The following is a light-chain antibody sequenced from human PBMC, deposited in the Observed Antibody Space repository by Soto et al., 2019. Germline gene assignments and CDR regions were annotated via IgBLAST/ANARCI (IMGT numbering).Light chain of an antibody. V-gene: IGLV1-44*01. CDR2: RNN. Sequence: QSVLTQPPSASGTPGQRVTISCSGSHSNIGNNAVAWYQQLPGAAPKLLIYRNNQRPSGVPDRFSGSKSDTSATLAISGLQSDDEADYFCAAWDDSLTGVIFGGGTQLTVL. CDR1: HSNIGNNA. J-gene: IGLJ2*01. CDR3: AAWDDSLTGVI.